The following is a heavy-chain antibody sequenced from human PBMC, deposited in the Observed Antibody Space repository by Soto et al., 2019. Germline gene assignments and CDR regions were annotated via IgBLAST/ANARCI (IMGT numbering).Heavy chain of an antibody. CDR2: ISAYNGNT. D-gene: IGHD3-10*01. CDR3: ESGGSGSQNLFDT. J-gene: IGHJ5*02. Sequence: AAVKGSFKASGYTFTSYVISWLRQAPVQVLDCMGWISAYNGNTNYAQKLQGRVTMTTDTSTRTAYMELRSLRSDDTAVYYCESGGSGSQNLFDTWGQGTMVTDS. CDR1: GYTFTSYV. V-gene: IGHV1-18*01.